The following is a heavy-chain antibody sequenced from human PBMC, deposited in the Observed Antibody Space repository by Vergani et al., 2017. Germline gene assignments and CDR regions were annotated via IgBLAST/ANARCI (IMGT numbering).Heavy chain of an antibody. CDR3: TRGELERHLYYYMDV. J-gene: IGHJ6*03. CDR2: ISWNSGSI. CDR1: GFTFDDYA. D-gene: IGHD1-1*01. V-gene: IGHV3-9*01. Sequence: EVQLVESGGGLVQPGRSLRLSCAASGFTFDDYAMHWVRQAPGKGLEWVSGISWNSGSIGYADSVKGRFTISRDNAKNSLYLQMNSLRAEDTALYYCTRGELERHLYYYMDVWGKGTTVTVSS.